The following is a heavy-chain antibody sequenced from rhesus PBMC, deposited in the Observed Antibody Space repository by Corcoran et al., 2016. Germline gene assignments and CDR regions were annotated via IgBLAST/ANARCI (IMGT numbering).Heavy chain of an antibody. V-gene: IGHV1-180*01. CDR3: TRERTGDASFDY. CDR2: ISPYNGNK. J-gene: IGHJ4*01. D-gene: IGHD7-45*01. CDR1: GYSFTSYY. Sequence: QVQLVQSGSEIKQPGASAKLSCKASGYSFTSYYIHWGKQAPRQGLEWIGMISPYNGNKDYAENFQSRVTITLDTSTTTVYMELNSLRSEDTAMYYCTRERTGDASFDYWGQGVLVTVSS.